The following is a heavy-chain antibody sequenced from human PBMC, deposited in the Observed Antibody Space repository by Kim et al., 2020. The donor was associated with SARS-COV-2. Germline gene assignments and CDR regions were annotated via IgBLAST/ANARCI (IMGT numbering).Heavy chain of an antibody. CDR1: GYTFTSYA. CDR2: INTNTGNP. Sequence: ASVKVSCKASGYTFTSYAMNWVRQAPGQGLEWMGWINTNTGNPTYAQGFTGRFVFSLDTSVSTAYLQISSLKAEDTAVYYCARVSRFGELLYVFDPWGQGTLVTVSS. CDR3: ARVSRFGELLYVFDP. V-gene: IGHV7-4-1*02. D-gene: IGHD3-10*01. J-gene: IGHJ5*02.